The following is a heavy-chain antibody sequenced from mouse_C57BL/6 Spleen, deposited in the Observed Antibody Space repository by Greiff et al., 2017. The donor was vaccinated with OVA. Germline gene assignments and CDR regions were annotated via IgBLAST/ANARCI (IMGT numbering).Heavy chain of an antibody. D-gene: IGHD2-1*01. CDR3: ARSDLLHFDY. CDR2: IYPGDGDT. CDR1: GYAFSSYW. Sequence: QVHVKQSGAELVKPGASVKISCKASGYAFSSYWMNWVKQRPGKGLEWIGQIYPGDGDTNYNGKFKGKATLTADKSSSTAYMQLSSLTSEDSAVYFWARSDLLHFDYWGQGTTLTVSS. J-gene: IGHJ2*01. V-gene: IGHV1-80*01.